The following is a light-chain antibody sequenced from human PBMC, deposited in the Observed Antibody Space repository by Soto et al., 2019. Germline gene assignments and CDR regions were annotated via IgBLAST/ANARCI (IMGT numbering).Light chain of an antibody. J-gene: IGKJ4*01. CDR3: QQYGTSFLT. CDR2: GAS. CDR1: QRVSSNN. V-gene: IGKV3-20*01. Sequence: EIVLTQSPGTLSLSPGERATLSCRASQRVSSNNLAWYQQRPGQAPRLLIYGASRRATGIPDRFGGSGSGTDFTLTISRLEPEDFAVYYCQQYGTSFLTFGGVTKVDIK.